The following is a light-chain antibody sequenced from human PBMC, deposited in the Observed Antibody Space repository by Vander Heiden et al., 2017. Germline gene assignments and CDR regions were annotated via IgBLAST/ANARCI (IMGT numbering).Light chain of an antibody. CDR2: DAS. V-gene: IGKV1-33*01. Sequence: DIQMTQSPSSLSESVGDRVTITCQASQDISNYLNWYQQKPGKAPKLLIYDASNLETGVPSRFSGSGSGTDFTFTISSLQPEDIATYYCQQYDNLPSITFGQGTRLEIK. J-gene: IGKJ5*01. CDR3: QQYDNLPSIT. CDR1: QDISNY.